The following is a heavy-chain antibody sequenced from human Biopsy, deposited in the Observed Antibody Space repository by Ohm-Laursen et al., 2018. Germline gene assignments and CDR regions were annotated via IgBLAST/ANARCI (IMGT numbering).Heavy chain of an antibody. CDR3: VRGVDYYDPYHYYALDV. Sequence: LSLICAVYGESFNGYYWSWIRQTPGKGLEWIGEINHSGRTNYNPSLKSRVTISVETSKNQFSLKVRSVTAADTAVYYCVRGVDYYDPYHYYALDVWGQGTTVTVSS. D-gene: IGHD3-22*01. V-gene: IGHV4-34*01. CDR2: INHSGRT. CDR1: GESFNGYY. J-gene: IGHJ6*02.